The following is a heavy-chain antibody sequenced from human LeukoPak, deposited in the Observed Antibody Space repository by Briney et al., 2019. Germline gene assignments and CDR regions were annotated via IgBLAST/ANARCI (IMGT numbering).Heavy chain of an antibody. CDR1: GFTFSNYG. J-gene: IGHJ4*02. CDR3: AHLWGSSCWTVRNYD. D-gene: IGHD6-19*01. V-gene: IGHV3-23*01. CDR2: IRGSGGKT. Sequence: GGSLRLSCAASGFTFSNYGMNWVRQAPGKGLEWVSAIRGSGGKTYYADSVKGRFTISRDNSRNTLYLQMNSLRADDTAVYHYAHLWGSSCWTVRNYDWGQGTLVTVSS.